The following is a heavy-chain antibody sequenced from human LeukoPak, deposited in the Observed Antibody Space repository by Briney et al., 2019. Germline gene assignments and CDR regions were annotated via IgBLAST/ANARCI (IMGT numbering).Heavy chain of an antibody. V-gene: IGHV3-11*01. CDR1: GFTFSDYY. CDR3: AGALYYYDSRVYSDY. D-gene: IGHD3-22*01. J-gene: IGHJ4*02. CDR2: ISSSGSTI. Sequence: GGSLRLSCAASGFTFSDYYMSWIRQAPGKGLEWVSYISSSGSTIYYADSVKGRFTISRDNAKYSLYLQMNSLRAEDRAVYYWAGALYYYDSRVYSDYWGQGTLVTVSS.